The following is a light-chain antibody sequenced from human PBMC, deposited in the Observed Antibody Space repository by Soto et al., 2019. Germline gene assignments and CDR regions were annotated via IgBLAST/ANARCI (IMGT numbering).Light chain of an antibody. Sequence: QSALTQPASVSGSPGQSITISCTGTSSDVGGYNYVSWYQQHPGKAHKLMIYDVSNRPSGVSNRFSGSKSGNTASLTISGLQAEDEADYYCSSYTSSSTLSYVFGTGTKLTVL. CDR1: SSDVGGYNY. V-gene: IGLV2-14*01. CDR2: DVS. CDR3: SSYTSSSTLSYV. J-gene: IGLJ1*01.